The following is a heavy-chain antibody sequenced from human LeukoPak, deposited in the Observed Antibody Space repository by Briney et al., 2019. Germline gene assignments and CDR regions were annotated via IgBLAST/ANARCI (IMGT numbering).Heavy chain of an antibody. V-gene: IGHV4-34*01. CDR1: GGSFSGYY. CDR3: ASGTYYYGSGSYAPFDP. Sequence: SETLSLTCAVYGGSFSGYYWSWIRQPPGKGLEWIGEINHSGSTNYNPSLKSRVTISVDTSKNQLSLKLSSVTAADTAVYYCASGTYYYGSGSYAPFDPWGQGTLVTVSS. J-gene: IGHJ5*02. CDR2: INHSGST. D-gene: IGHD3-10*01.